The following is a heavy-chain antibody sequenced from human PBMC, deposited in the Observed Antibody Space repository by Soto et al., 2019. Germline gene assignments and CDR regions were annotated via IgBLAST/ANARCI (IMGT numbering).Heavy chain of an antibody. J-gene: IGHJ6*02. CDR2: IYYSGST. D-gene: IGHD3-22*01. V-gene: IGHV4-39*01. Sequence: SETLSLTCTVSGGSISSSSYYWGWIRQPPGRGLEWIGSIYYSGSTYYNPSLKSRVTISVDTSKNQFSLKLSSVTAADTAVYYCASEGGYYDSKGHGMDVWGQGTTVTVS. CDR1: GGSISSSSYY. CDR3: ASEGGYYDSKGHGMDV.